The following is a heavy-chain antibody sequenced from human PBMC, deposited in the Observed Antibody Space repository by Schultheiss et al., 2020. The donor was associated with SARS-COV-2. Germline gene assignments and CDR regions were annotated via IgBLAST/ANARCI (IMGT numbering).Heavy chain of an antibody. Sequence: GGSLRLSCAASGFTVSSRYMTWVRQAPGKGLEWVAVISYDGSNKYYADSVKGRFTISRDNSKNTLYLQMNSLRAEDTAVYYCAKEGLRYSYGYGWFDPWGQGTLVTVSS. CDR3: AKEGLRYSYGYGWFDP. CDR2: ISYDGSNK. J-gene: IGHJ5*02. V-gene: IGHV3-30*18. D-gene: IGHD5-18*01. CDR1: GFTVSSRY.